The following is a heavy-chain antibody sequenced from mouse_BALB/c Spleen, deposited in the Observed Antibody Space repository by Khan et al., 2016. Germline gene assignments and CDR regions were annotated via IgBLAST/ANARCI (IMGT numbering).Heavy chain of an antibody. J-gene: IGHJ2*01. D-gene: IGHD1-2*01. Sequence: EVQLQESGPDLVKPSQSLSLTCTVTGYSITSGYSWHWIRQFPGNKQEWMGYMHYSGSTKYNPSLKSRISITRDTSTNQFFLQLNSVTTEDTASYYCVVDHYYGHDYGGEGTTLTVSA. CDR3: VVDHYYGHDY. CDR2: MHYSGST. V-gene: IGHV3-1*02. CDR1: GYSITSGYS.